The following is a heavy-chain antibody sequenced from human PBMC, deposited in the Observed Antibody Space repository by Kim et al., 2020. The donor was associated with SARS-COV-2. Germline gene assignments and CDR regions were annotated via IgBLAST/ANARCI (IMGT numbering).Heavy chain of an antibody. CDR2: IYYSGST. V-gene: IGHV4-39*07. J-gene: IGHJ6*01. D-gene: IGHD5-12*01. Sequence: SETLSLTCTVSGGSISSSSYYWGWIRQPPGKGLEWIGSIYYSGSTYYNPSLKSRVTISVDTSKNQFSLKLSSVTAADTAVYYCARDHLRWLQLNYYYYG. CDR1: GGSISSSSYY. CDR3: ARDHLRWLQLNYYYYG.